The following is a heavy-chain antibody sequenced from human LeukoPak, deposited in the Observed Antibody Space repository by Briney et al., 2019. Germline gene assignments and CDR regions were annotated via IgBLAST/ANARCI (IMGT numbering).Heavy chain of an antibody. J-gene: IGHJ4*02. D-gene: IGHD6-19*01. CDR1: GYTFTDYY. CDR2: INPKSGGT. V-gene: IGHV1-2*02. CDR3: ARDLGISGWYAPPLGYFDY. Sequence: GASVKVSCKASGYTFTDYYMHWVRQAPGQGLEWVGWINPKSGGTNYAQKFQGRVTMTRDTSISTTYMELSRLRSDDTAVYYCARDLGISGWYAPPLGYFDYWGQGTLVTVSS.